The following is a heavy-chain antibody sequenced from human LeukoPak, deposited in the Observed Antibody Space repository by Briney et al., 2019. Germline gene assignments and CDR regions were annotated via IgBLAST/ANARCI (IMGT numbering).Heavy chain of an antibody. V-gene: IGHV4-61*02. J-gene: IGHJ4*02. CDR2: IYTSGST. D-gene: IGHD6-19*01. CDR3: ARDSALYSSGWLFDY. CDR1: GGSIGSGSYY. Sequence: PSETLSLTXTVSGGSIGSGSYYWSWIRQPAGKGLEWIGRIYTSGSTNYNPSLKSRVTISVDTSKNQFSLKLSSVTAADTAVYYCARDSALYSSGWLFDYWGPGTLVTVSS.